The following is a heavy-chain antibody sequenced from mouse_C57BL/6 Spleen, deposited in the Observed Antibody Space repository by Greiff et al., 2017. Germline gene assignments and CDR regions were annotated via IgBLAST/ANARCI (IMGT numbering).Heavy chain of an antibody. CDR1: GFSLSTFGMG. CDR2: IWWDDDK. Sequence: QVTLKESGPGILQPSQTLSLTCSFSGFSLSTFGMGVGWIRQPSGKGLEWLAHIWWDDDKYYNPALKSRLTISKDTSKNQVFLKIANVDTADTATYYCARMRDYSNHYAMDYWGQGTSVTVSS. J-gene: IGHJ4*01. D-gene: IGHD2-5*01. V-gene: IGHV8-8*01. CDR3: ARMRDYSNHYAMDY.